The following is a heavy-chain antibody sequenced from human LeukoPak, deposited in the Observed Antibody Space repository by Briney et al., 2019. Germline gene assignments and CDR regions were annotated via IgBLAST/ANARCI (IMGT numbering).Heavy chain of an antibody. D-gene: IGHD6-13*01. CDR3: ARLGVRIAAAGED. J-gene: IGHJ4*02. V-gene: IGHV4-34*01. CDR1: GGSFSGYY. Sequence: PSETLSLTCAVYGGSFSGYYWSWIRQPPGKGLEWIGEINHSGSTNYNPSLKSRVTISVDTSKNQFSLKLRSVTAADTAVYYCARLGVRIAAAGEDWGQGTLVTVSS. CDR2: INHSGST.